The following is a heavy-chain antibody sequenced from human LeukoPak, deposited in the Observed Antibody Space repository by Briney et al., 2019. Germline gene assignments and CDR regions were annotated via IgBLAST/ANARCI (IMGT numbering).Heavy chain of an antibody. CDR3: ARQPSDITGWFDP. Sequence: GGSLRLSCAASEFTFSNYGMHWVRQAPGKGLEWVAVISYDGSNKYYADSVKGRFTISRDNSKNTLYLQMNSLRAEDTAVYYCARQPSDITGWFDPWGQGTLVTVSS. V-gene: IGHV3-30*03. CDR2: ISYDGSNK. CDR1: EFTFSNYG. J-gene: IGHJ5*02. D-gene: IGHD2-8*02.